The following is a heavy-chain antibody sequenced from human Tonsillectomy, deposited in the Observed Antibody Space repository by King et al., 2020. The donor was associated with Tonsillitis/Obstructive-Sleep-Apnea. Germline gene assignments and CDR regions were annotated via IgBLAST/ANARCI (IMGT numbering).Heavy chain of an antibody. J-gene: IGHJ6*03. Sequence: RVTLKESGPALVKPTQTLTLTCTFSGFSLSTSGMCVSWIRQPPGKALEWLARIDWDDDKYYSTSLRTRLTISKDTSKNQVVLTMTNMDPADTATYYCARTAHDYSNNQSDYYYYIDVWGKGTTVTVSS. CDR3: ARTAHDYSNNQSDYYYYIDV. D-gene: IGHD4-11*01. CDR1: GFSLSTSGMC. V-gene: IGHV2-70*11. CDR2: IDWDDDK.